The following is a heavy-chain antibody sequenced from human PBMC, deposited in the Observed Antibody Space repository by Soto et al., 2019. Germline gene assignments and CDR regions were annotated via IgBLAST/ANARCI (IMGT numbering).Heavy chain of an antibody. V-gene: IGHV3-23*01. CDR2: IIQDGTT. CDR3: AKDLRPDGVWDFDS. Sequence: EVQLLESGGGLVQPGGSLRLSCAASGFTFSSYSMAWVRQAPGRGPEWVSGIIQDGTTYYADSVKGRFTISRDNSRNSGYLQMITLRGEDTAVYYWAKDLRPDGVWDFDSWGQGTLVTVSS. CDR1: GFTFSSYS. J-gene: IGHJ4*02. D-gene: IGHD4-17*01.